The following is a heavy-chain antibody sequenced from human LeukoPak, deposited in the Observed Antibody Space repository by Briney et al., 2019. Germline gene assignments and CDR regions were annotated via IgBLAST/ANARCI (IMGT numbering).Heavy chain of an antibody. CDR2: ISYDGSNK. D-gene: IGHD3-3*01. V-gene: IGHV3-30*18. CDR3: AKEIRWRFDY. Sequence: GRSLRLSCAASGFTFNTYGMHWVRQAPGKGLEWVAVISYDGSNKYYVVSVKGRFTISRDNSKNTLYLQMNSLRAEDTAVYYCAKEIRWRFDYWGQGTLVTVSS. CDR1: GFTFNTYG. J-gene: IGHJ4*02.